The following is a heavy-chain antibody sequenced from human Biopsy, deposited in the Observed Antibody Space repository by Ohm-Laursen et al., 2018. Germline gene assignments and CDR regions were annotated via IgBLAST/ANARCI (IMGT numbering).Heavy chain of an antibody. V-gene: IGHV4-39*01. J-gene: IGHJ5*02. CDR3: ARHPTGFWFDP. Sequence: LSLTCSVSGGSISSSTTYYWAWLRQPPGKGLEWIGSIYNTETTFYNPSLKSRVTISVDTSTNQFSLKVSSVTAADTALYFCARHPTGFWFDPWGHGTLVTVSS. CDR2: IYNTETT. CDR1: GGSISSSTTYY.